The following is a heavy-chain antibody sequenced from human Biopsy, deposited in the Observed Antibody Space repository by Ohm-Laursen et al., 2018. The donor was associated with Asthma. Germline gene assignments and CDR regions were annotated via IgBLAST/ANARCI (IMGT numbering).Heavy chain of an antibody. CDR2: ISCDGSSI. CDR3: AREGVAGTHIED. Sequence: SLRLSCAASRFTYEMHWVRRAPGKGLEWVAVISCDGSSIYYADSVKGRFTISRDNSKNTLSLQMNSLTAEDTAVYYCAREGVAGTHIEDWGQGTLVTVSS. D-gene: IGHD6-19*01. J-gene: IGHJ4*02. V-gene: IGHV3-30-3*01. CDR1: RFTYE.